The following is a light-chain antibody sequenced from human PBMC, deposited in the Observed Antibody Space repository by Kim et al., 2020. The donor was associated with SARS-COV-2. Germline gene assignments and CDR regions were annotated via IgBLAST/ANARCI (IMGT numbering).Light chain of an antibody. CDR3: QTWGTGIVV. Sequence: SVNATRTLNDEHSLSALAWHQQQSGKGPRYLMKVNGDGSHNKGDGTPDRFSGSTSGAEHYLTISSLQSEDEADYYCQTWGTGIVVFGGGTQLTVL. CDR1: DEHSLSA. CDR2: VNGDGSH. V-gene: IGLV4-69*01. J-gene: IGLJ2*01.